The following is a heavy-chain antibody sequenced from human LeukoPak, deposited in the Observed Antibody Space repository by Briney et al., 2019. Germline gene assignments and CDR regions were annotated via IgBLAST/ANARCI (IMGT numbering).Heavy chain of an antibody. J-gene: IGHJ4*02. D-gene: IGHD3-9*01. CDR1: GGSISSSSYY. CDR2: IYYSGST. V-gene: IGHV4-39*07. Sequence: SETLSLTCTVSGGSISSSSYYWGWIRQPPGKGLEWIGSIYYSGSTYYNPSLKSRVTISVDTSKNQFSLKLSSVTAADTAVYYCARVGYDILTGYYPGYFDYWGQGTLVTVSS. CDR3: ARVGYDILTGYYPGYFDY.